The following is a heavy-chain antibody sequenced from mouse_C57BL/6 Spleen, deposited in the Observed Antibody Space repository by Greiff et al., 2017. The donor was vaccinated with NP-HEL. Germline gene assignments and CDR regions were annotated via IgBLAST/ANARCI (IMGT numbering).Heavy chain of an antibody. Sequence: QVHVKQSGAELARPGASVKMSCKASGYTFTSYTMHWVKQRPGQGLEWIGYINPSSGYTKYNQKFKDKATLTADKSSSTAYMQLSSLTSEDSAVYYCARPGSSYWYFDVWGTGTTVTVSS. D-gene: IGHD1-1*01. J-gene: IGHJ1*03. V-gene: IGHV1-4*01. CDR1: GYTFTSYT. CDR3: ARPGSSYWYFDV. CDR2: INPSSGYT.